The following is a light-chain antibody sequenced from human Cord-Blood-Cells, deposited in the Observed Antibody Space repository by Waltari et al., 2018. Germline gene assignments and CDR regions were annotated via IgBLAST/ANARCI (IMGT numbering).Light chain of an antibody. V-gene: IGKV4-1*01. Sequence: DIVMTQSPDSLPVSLGARATIHCKSSQSVLYSSNNKNYLAWYQQKPGQPPKLLIYWASTRESGVPDRFSGSGSGTDFTLTISSLQAEDVAVYYCQQYYSTPLTFGGGTKVEIK. J-gene: IGKJ4*01. CDR3: QQYYSTPLT. CDR1: QSVLYSSNNKNY. CDR2: WAS.